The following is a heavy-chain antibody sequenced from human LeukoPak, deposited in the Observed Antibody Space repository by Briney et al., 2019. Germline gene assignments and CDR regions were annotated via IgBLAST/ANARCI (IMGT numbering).Heavy chain of an antibody. CDR2: ISYDGSNK. D-gene: IGHD1-26*01. J-gene: IGHJ4*02. V-gene: IGHV3-30*04. CDR3: ARVGATTWNYFDY. CDR1: GFTFSSYA. Sequence: GGSLRLSCAASGFTFSSYAMHWVRQAPGKGLEWVAVISYDGSNKYYADSVKGRFTISRDNSKNTLYLQMNSLRAEDTAVYYCARVGATTWNYFDYWGQGTLVTVSS.